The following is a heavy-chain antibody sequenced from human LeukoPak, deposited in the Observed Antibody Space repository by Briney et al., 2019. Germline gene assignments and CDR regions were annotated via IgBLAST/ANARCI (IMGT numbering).Heavy chain of an antibody. CDR2: IYYSGNT. CDR1: GGSISSSSYY. CDR3: ARAILRRIVGWAPFELSNWFDP. D-gene: IGHD2-21*01. Sequence: SETLSLTCTVSGGSISSSSYYWAWIRQPPGKGLEWIGSIYYSGNTYYKSSLKSRVTIAVDTSKNQFSLKLSSVTAADTAVYYCARAILRRIVGWAPFELSNWFDPWGQGTLVTVSS. J-gene: IGHJ5*02. V-gene: IGHV4-39*07.